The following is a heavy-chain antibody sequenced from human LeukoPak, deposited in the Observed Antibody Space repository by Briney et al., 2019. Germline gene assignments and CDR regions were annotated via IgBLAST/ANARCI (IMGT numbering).Heavy chain of an antibody. CDR3: ATTGDYDSSGYYLYFDY. V-gene: IGHV4-39*01. D-gene: IGHD3-22*01. CDR1: GGSIGSSSYY. Sequence: TSETLSLTCTVSGGSIGSSSYYWGWIRQPPGKGLEWIGTIYHSGSTYYNPSLKSRVTISVDTSKNQFSLKLSSVTAADTAVYYCATTGDYDSSGYYLYFDYWGQGTLVTVSS. CDR2: IYHSGST. J-gene: IGHJ4*02.